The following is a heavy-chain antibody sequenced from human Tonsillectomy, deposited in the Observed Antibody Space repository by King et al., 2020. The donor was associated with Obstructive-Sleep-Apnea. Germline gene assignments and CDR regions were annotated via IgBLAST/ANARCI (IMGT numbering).Heavy chain of an antibody. Sequence: VQLVESGGGLVQPGGSLRLSCAASGFTFSTYWMHWVRQDPGKGLVWVSRINSDGSSTSYAESVKGRFTISRDNAKNTLYLQMNSLRVEDTAVYYCARGGGKLGPLNYWGQGTLVTVSS. CDR1: GFTFSTYW. J-gene: IGHJ4*02. CDR3: ARGGGKLGPLNY. CDR2: INSDGSST. D-gene: IGHD7-27*01. V-gene: IGHV3-74*01.